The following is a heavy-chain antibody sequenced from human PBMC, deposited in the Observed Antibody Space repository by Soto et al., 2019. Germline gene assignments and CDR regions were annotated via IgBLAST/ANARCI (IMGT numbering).Heavy chain of an antibody. CDR1: GYTFTSYG. V-gene: IGHV1-3*01. D-gene: IGHD6-25*01. CDR2: INAGNGNT. J-gene: IGHJ4*02. Sequence: ASVKVSCKASGYTFTSYGISWVRQAPGQRLEWKGWINAGNGNTKYSQKYQGRVTITRDTSANTVYMEVSSLTSEDTAVYYCARGPSSGSFDYWGQGTLVTVSS. CDR3: ARGPSSGSFDY.